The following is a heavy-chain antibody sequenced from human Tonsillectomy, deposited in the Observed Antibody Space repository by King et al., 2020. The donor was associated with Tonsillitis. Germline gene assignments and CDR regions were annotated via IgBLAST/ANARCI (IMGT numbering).Heavy chain of an antibody. CDR2: THYIGST. CDR1: GGSISSNY. CDR3: ARVLGETREEWLSSYYYHYYMDV. J-gene: IGHJ6*03. V-gene: IGHV4-59*01. Sequence: LQLQESGPGLVKPSETLSLTCTVSGGSISSNYWSWIRQPPGKGLEWIGYTHYIGSTKYNPSLRSRVTMSVDTSKNQFSLKLRSVTAADTAVYYCARVLGETREEWLSSYYYHYYMDVWGKGTTVTVSS. D-gene: IGHD3-3*01.